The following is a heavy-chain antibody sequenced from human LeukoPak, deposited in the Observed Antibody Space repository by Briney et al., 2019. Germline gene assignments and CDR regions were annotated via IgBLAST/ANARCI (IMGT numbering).Heavy chain of an antibody. CDR3: AKDTQQLVRGSEYGMDV. J-gene: IGHJ6*02. CDR1: GFTFDDYA. Sequence: GRSLRLSYAASGFTFDDYAMHWVRQAPGKGLEWVSGISWNSGSIGYADSVKGRFTISRDNAKNSLSLQMNSLRAEDTALYYCAKDTQQLVRGSEYGMDVWGQGTTVTVSS. D-gene: IGHD6-13*01. CDR2: ISWNSGSI. V-gene: IGHV3-9*01.